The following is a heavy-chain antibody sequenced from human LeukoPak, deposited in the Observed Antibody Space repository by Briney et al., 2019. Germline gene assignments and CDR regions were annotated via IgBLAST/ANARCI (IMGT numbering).Heavy chain of an antibody. J-gene: IGHJ4*02. Sequence: GGSLRLSCAASGFTFSSYAMHWVRQAPGKGLEWVAIISYDGSNKYYADSVKGRFTISRDNSKNTLYLQVNSLRAEDTAVYYCARGNRGGYYDSSGYSNQWGQGTLVTVSS. D-gene: IGHD3-22*01. CDR2: ISYDGSNK. CDR3: ARGNRGGYYDSSGYSNQ. V-gene: IGHV3-30-3*01. CDR1: GFTFSSYA.